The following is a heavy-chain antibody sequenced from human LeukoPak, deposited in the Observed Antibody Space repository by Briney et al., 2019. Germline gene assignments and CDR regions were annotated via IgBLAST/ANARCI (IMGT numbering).Heavy chain of an antibody. CDR3: ARDRGYSSSWYGY. D-gene: IGHD6-13*01. CDR1: GYTFTGYY. CDR2: INPNSGGT. Sequence: ASVKVSCKASGYTFTGYYMHWVRQAPGQGLEWMGRINPNSGGTNYAQKFQGRVTMTRDTSISTAYMDLSRLRSDDTAVYYCARDRGYSSSWYGYWGQGTLVTVSS. J-gene: IGHJ4*02. V-gene: IGHV1-2*06.